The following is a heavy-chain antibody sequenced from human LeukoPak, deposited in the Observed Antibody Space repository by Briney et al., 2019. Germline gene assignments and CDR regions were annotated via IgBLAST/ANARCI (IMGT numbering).Heavy chain of an antibody. Sequence: SVKVSCKASGGDFSSYAISWVRQAPGQGLEWMGKIIPLLSLSNYAQKFQGRVTMTADKSTSTAYMELSSLRSEDTAVYYCARDIDYGDPNGGFWGQGTMVTISS. V-gene: IGHV1-69*04. CDR3: ARDIDYGDPNGGF. J-gene: IGHJ3*01. CDR1: GGDFSSYA. CDR2: IIPLLSLS. D-gene: IGHD4-17*01.